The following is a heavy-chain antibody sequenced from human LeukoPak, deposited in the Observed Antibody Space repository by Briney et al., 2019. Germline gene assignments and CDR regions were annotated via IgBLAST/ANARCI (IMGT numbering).Heavy chain of an antibody. J-gene: IGHJ4*02. Sequence: PSETLSLTCTVSGGSIRSSPYYWSWIRQPPGKGLEWIGEINHSGSTNYNPSLKSRVTISVDTSKNQFSLKLSSVTAADTAVYYCARGRRAVDIVATRERKYYFDYWGQGTLVTVSS. CDR1: GGSIRSSPYY. V-gene: IGHV4-39*07. CDR3: ARGRRAVDIVATRERKYYFDY. CDR2: INHSGST. D-gene: IGHD5-12*01.